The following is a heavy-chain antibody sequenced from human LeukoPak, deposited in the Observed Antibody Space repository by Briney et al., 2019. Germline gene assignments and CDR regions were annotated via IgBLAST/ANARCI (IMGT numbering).Heavy chain of an antibody. J-gene: IGHJ4*02. CDR2: ISSNGGST. Sequence: PRGSPRLSCAASGFTFSSYEMNWVGQAPGKGLEYISAISSNGGSTYYADSVKGRSTISRDNSKNTLYLQMSSLRSEDTAVYYCVKNGVYTSGWYGGYFDYWGQATPATVSS. CDR3: VKNGVYTSGWYGGYFDY. CDR1: GFTFSSYE. D-gene: IGHD6-19*01. V-gene: IGHV3-64D*08.